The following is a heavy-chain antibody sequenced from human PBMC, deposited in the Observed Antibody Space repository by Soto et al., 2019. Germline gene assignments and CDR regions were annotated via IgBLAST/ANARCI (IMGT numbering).Heavy chain of an antibody. CDR1: GYTFTSYD. CDR3: ASEGTLLVRTTTDYYYYGLDV. Sequence: QVQLVQSGAEVKKPGASVKVSCKASGYTFTSYDINWVRQATGQGLEWMGWMNPNSGNTDYAQKFQVRVTRPRKTPMSTAYMELSSLRSEDTAVYYCASEGTLLVRTTTDYYYYGLDVWGQGTTVTVSS. CDR2: MNPNSGNT. J-gene: IGHJ6*02. V-gene: IGHV1-8*01. D-gene: IGHD1-26*01.